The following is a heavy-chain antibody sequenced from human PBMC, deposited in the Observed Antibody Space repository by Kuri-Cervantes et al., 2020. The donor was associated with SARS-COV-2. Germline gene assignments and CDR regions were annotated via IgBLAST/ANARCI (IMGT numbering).Heavy chain of an antibody. CDR2: ISGSGGST. CDR3: ARDQGGYYGSGSFDY. V-gene: IGHV3-23*01. Sequence: GESLKISCAASGFTFSSYAMSWVRQAPGKGLEWVSAISGSGGSTYYADSVKGRFTISRDNSKNTLYLQMNSLRAEDTAVYYCARDQGGYYGSGSFDYWGQGTLVTVSS. CDR1: GFTFSSYA. D-gene: IGHD3-10*01. J-gene: IGHJ4*02.